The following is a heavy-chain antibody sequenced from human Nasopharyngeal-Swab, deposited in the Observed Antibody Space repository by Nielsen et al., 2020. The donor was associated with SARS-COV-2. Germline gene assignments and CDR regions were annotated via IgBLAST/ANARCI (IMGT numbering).Heavy chain of an antibody. D-gene: IGHD2-15*01. Sequence: GESLKISCAAAGLPFSAYGMHWVRQAPGRGLEWLTFIAYDGRTKYSADSVRGRFTVSRDNSKSTLHLQMSSLRAEDTAVYYCARVGWWFHYYFDYWGQGTLVTVSS. V-gene: IGHV3-30*02. CDR2: IAYDGRTK. J-gene: IGHJ4*02. CDR1: GLPFSAYG. CDR3: ARVGWWFHYYFDY.